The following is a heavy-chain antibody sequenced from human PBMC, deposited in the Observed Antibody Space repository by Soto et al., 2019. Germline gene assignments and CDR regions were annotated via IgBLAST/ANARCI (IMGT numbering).Heavy chain of an antibody. Sequence: SETLSLTCTVSGGSISSSSYYWGWIRQPPGKGLEWIGSIYYSGSTYYNPSLKSRVTISVDTSKNQFSLKLSSVTAADTAVYYCARRYCSSTSCYNWLDPWGQGTLVTVSS. CDR3: ARRYCSSTSCYNWLDP. CDR2: IYYSGST. D-gene: IGHD2-2*01. V-gene: IGHV4-39*07. CDR1: GGSISSSSYY. J-gene: IGHJ5*02.